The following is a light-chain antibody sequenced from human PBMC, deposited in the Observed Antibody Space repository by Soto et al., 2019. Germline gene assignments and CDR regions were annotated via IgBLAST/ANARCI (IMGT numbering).Light chain of an antibody. CDR2: QTS. CDR1: QYINTR. J-gene: IGKJ1*01. Sequence: ESVLTQSPATLSSFPGDRFTLSCRSSQYINTRLAWYQHRPGQAPRLLINQTSIRAAGIPARFSASGSGTDFTLTISDVQPEDFALYYCHQRQSWPRTFGQGTKVDIK. CDR3: HQRQSWPRT. V-gene: IGKV3-11*01.